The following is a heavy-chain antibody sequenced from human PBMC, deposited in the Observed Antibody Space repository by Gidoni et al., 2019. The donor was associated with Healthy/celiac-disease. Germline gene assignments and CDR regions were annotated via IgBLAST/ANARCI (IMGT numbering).Heavy chain of an antibody. CDR1: GFTFSSYS. V-gene: IGHV3-21*01. D-gene: IGHD2-15*01. Sequence: EVQLVESGGGLVKPGGSLRLSCSASGFTFSSYSLNWVRQAPGKGLEWVSSISSSSSYIYYADSVKGRFTIYRDNAKNSLYLQMNSLRAEDTAVYYCAREDGYCSGGSCKNRSDYYYYYGMDVWGQGTTVTVSS. CDR2: ISSSSSYI. CDR3: AREDGYCSGGSCKNRSDYYYYYGMDV. J-gene: IGHJ6*02.